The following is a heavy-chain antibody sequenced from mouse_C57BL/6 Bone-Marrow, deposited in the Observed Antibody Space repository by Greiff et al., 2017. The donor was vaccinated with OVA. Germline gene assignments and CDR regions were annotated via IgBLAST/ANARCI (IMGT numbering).Heavy chain of an antibody. CDR1: GYSFTGYY. J-gene: IGHJ2*01. V-gene: IGHV1-43*01. Sequence: VQLQQSGPELVKPGASVKISCKASGYSFTGYYMHWVKQSSEKSLEWIGEINPSTGGTSYNQKFKGKATLTVDKSSSTAYMQLKSLTSEDSAVYYCARWDYYGSPYFDYWGQGTTLTVSS. CDR3: ARWDYYGSPYFDY. D-gene: IGHD1-1*01. CDR2: INPSTGGT.